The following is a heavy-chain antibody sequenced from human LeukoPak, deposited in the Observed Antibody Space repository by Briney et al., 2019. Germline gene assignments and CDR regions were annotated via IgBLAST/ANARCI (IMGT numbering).Heavy chain of an antibody. CDR3: ARRMEYYYGNSGYYFDY. D-gene: IGHD3-22*01. CDR2: IYHSGST. CDR1: GGSISSGGYY. Sequence: SQTLSLTCAVSGGSISSGGYYWSWIRQYPEKGLEWIGYIYHSGSTYYNPSLQSRVSISLDMSKNQFSLKLTSVTAADTAVYYCARRMEYYYGNSGYYFDYWGQGALVTVSS. J-gene: IGHJ4*02. V-gene: IGHV4-31*11.